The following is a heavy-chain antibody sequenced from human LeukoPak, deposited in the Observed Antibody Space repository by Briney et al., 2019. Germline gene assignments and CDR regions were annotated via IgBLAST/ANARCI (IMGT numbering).Heavy chain of an antibody. CDR2: VYYSGST. V-gene: IGHV4-39*01. J-gene: IGHJ4*02. CDR3: ARRYDYGDYLNYFDT. CDR1: GGSISSSSYY. Sequence: PSETLSLTCTVSGGSISSSSYYWGCIRQPPGKGLEWIGSVYYSGSTYYNPSLKSRVTISVDTSKTQFSLKLSSVTAADTAVFYCARRYDYGDYLNYFDTWGQGILVTVSS. D-gene: IGHD4-17*01.